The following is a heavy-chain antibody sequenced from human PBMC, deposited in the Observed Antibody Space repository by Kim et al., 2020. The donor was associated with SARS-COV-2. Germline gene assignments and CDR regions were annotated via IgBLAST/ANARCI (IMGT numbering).Heavy chain of an antibody. CDR3: ARGRSYYYYYGMDV. V-gene: IGHV4-59*09. Sequence: NPPLKSRVTISVDPSKNQFSLKLGSVTAADTAVYYCARGRSYYYYYGMDVWGQGTTVTVSS. J-gene: IGHJ6*02.